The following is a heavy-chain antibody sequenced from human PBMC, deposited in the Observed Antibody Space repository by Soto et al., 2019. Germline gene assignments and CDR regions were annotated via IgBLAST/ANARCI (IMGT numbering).Heavy chain of an antibody. Sequence: SETLSLTCTVSGGSISSSSYYWGWIRQPPGKGLEWIGSIYYSGSTYYNPSLKSRVTISVDTSKNQFSLKLSSVTAADTAVYYCARPWGGVAVPQLVPHWFDPWGQGALVTVSS. V-gene: IGHV4-39*01. J-gene: IGHJ5*02. CDR2: IYYSGST. CDR1: GGSISSSSYY. D-gene: IGHD6-13*01. CDR3: ARPWGGVAVPQLVPHWFDP.